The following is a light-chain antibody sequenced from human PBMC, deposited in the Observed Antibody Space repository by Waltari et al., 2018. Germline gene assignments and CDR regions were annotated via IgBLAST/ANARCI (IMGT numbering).Light chain of an antibody. CDR3: QQHYSLPWT. CDR1: QSVLYSSNNKNH. J-gene: IGKJ1*01. V-gene: IGKV4-1*01. CDR2: WAS. Sequence: DIVMTQSPDSLAVSLGERATINCKSSQSVLYSSNNKNHLAWYQQKPGQPPKLLVYWASTRESGVPDRFSGSGSGTDFTLTISSLQAEDVAVYYCQQHYSLPWTFGQGTKVEIK.